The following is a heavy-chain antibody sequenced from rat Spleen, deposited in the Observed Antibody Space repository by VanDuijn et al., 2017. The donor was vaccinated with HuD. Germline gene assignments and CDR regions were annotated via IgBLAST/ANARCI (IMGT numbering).Heavy chain of an antibody. CDR3: ARRAWFDGYYGGYYFDY. J-gene: IGHJ2*01. Sequence: EVQLVESGGGLVQPGRSLKLSCAASGFTFSNYGMAWVRQAPTKGLEWVASISTGGGNTYYRDSVKGRFTISRDNAKNTLYLQMDSLRSEDTATYYCARRAWFDGYYGGYYFDYWGQGVMVTVSS. D-gene: IGHD1-12*03. CDR2: ISTGGGNT. CDR1: GFTFSNYG. V-gene: IGHV5S13*01.